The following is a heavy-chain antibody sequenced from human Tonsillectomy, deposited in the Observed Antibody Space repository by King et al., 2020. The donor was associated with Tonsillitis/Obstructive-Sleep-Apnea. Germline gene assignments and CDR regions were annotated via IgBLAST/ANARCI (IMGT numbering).Heavy chain of an antibody. CDR1: GFTFSSYA. D-gene: IGHD6-6*01. J-gene: IGHJ6*03. Sequence: VQLVESGGGVVQPGRSLRLSCAASGFTFSSYAMHWVRQAPGKGLEWVAGISYDGNNKYYADSGKGRFAFSRDNSKNTLYLQMNSLGAEDTAVYYCARGYRSSHDYYMDVWGKGTTVTVSS. CDR3: ARGYRSSHDYYMDV. V-gene: IGHV3-30*01. CDR2: ISYDGNNK.